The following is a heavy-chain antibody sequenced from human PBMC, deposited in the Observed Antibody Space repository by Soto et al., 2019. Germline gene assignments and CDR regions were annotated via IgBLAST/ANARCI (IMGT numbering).Heavy chain of an antibody. CDR3: ATRASCLSADCRDDYFGMDV. Sequence: EVQLLESGGGLVQPGWSRRLSCAASGFTFSNYAMTWVRQAPGMGLEWVSSISGSGGSTYYADSVKGRVTISRDNSKDTVYLQMHSLRADDTAIYYCATRASCLSADCRDDYFGMDVWGQGTTVTVSS. V-gene: IGHV3-23*01. CDR1: GFTFSNYA. CDR2: ISGSGGST. J-gene: IGHJ6*02. D-gene: IGHD2-21*02.